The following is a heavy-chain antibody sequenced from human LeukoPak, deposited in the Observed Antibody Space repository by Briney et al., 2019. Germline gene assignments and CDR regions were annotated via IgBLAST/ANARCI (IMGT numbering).Heavy chain of an antibody. CDR1: GYTFTSYG. V-gene: IGHV1-18*01. Sequence: ASVKVSCKASGYTFTSYGISWVRQAPGQGLEWMGWISAYNGNTNYAQKLQGRVTMTTDTSTSTAYMELRSLRSDDTAVYYCARAPLWFGELPTPYWGQGTLVTVSS. CDR2: ISAYNGNT. CDR3: ARAPLWFGELPTPY. J-gene: IGHJ4*02. D-gene: IGHD3-10*01.